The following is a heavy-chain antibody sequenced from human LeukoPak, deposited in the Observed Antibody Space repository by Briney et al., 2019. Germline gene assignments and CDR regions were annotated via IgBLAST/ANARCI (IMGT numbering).Heavy chain of an antibody. Sequence: PSETLSLTCTVPGGSISSSSYYWGWIRQPPGKGLEWIGSIYYSGSTYYNPSLKSRVTISVDTSKNQFSLKISHVTAAVTAVYSCATRIAVAGIYDYWGQGTLVTVSS. V-gene: IGHV4-39*01. J-gene: IGHJ4*02. CDR3: ATRIAVAGIYDY. CDR2: IYYSGST. CDR1: GGSISSSSYY. D-gene: IGHD6-19*01.